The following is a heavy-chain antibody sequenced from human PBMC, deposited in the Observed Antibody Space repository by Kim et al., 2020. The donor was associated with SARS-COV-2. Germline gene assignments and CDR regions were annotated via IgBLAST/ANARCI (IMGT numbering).Heavy chain of an antibody. CDR2: ISGSGGST. D-gene: IGHD3-22*01. CDR1: GFTFSSYA. CDR3: AKTKWYYYDSSGYPFDY. Sequence: GGSLRLSCAASGFTFSSYAMSWVRQAPGKGLEWVSAISGSGGSTYYADSVKGRFTISRDNSKNTLYLQMNSLRAEDTAVYYCAKTKWYYYDSSGYPFDYWGQGTLVTVSS. J-gene: IGHJ4*02. V-gene: IGHV3-23*01.